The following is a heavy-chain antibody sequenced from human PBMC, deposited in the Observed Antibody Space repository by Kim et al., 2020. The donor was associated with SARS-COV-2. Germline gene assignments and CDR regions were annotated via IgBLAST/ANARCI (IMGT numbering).Heavy chain of an antibody. CDR3: ARDLYSGSYSDY. Sequence: GGSLRLSRAASGFTFSSYSMNWVRQAPGKGLEWVSSISSSSSYIYYADSVKGRFTISRDNAKNSLYLQMNSLRAEDTAVYYCARDLYSGSYSDYWGQGTLVTVSS. CDR2: ISSSSSYI. V-gene: IGHV3-21*01. J-gene: IGHJ4*02. D-gene: IGHD1-26*01. CDR1: GFTFSSYS.